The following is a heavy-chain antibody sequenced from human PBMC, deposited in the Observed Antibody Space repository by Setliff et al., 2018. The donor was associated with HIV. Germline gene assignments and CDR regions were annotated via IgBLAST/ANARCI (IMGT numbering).Heavy chain of an antibody. J-gene: IGHJ4*02. D-gene: IGHD6-19*01. CDR2: TNAGDDNT. CDR3: ARGSCSGCYLSDY. CDR1: GYTFSTNA. Sequence: RASVKVSCKAFGYTFSTNAIHWVRQAPGQRPEWMGYTNAGDDNTRYSEKFQGRVTITRDTSANTAYMELSSLRSEDTAVYYCARGSCSGCYLSDYWGLGTMVTVSS. V-gene: IGHV1-3*01.